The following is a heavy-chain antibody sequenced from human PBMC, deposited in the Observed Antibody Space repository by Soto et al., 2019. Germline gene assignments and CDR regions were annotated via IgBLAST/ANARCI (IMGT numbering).Heavy chain of an antibody. J-gene: IGHJ5*02. CDR2: IIPSFDTP. V-gene: IGHV1-69*01. Sequence: QLQLMQSGAEVKKPGSSVKVSCKASGGTFSSYAISWLRQAPGQGLEWMGGIIPSFDTPNYAQKFQGRVKITTDESTSTAYMELSSLRSEDTAVYYCARPFLSYNWFDPWDQGTLVTVSS. CDR1: GGTFSSYA. CDR3: ARPFLSYNWFDP. D-gene: IGHD3-3*02.